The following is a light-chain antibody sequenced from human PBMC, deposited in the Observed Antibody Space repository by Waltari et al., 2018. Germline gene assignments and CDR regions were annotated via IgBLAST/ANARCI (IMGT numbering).Light chain of an antibody. V-gene: IGLV2-14*01. CDR3: CSYRSGSTFS. CDR2: DVS. Sequence: QAALTQPPSVSKSLGQSVTISCTGTSSDVGGYNYVSCYQQHPGTAPNLLIYDVSKRPSRVSERFAGSKSGNTASLTISGLQAEDEADYYCCSYRSGSTFSFGGGTRLTVL. J-gene: IGLJ2*01. CDR1: SSDVGGYNY.